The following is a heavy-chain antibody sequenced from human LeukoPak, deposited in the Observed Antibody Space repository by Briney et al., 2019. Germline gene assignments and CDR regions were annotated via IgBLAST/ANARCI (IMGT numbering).Heavy chain of an antibody. V-gene: IGHV3-23*01. CDR2: ISGSGGST. CDR1: GFTFSSYA. CDR3: AKSPRITMVRGGLFDY. J-gene: IGHJ4*02. Sequence: GGSLRLSCAASGFTFSSYAMSWVRQAPGKGLEWVSSISGSGGSTYYADSVKGRLTISRDNSKNTLYLQMNSLRAEDTAVYYCAKSPRITMVRGGLFDYWGQGTLVTVSS. D-gene: IGHD3-10*01.